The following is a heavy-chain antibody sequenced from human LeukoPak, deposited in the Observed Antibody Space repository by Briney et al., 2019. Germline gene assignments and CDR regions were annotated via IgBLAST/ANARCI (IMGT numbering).Heavy chain of an antibody. CDR1: GGSISSYY. J-gene: IGHJ4*02. CDR3: ARWEGGSYYDFDY. D-gene: IGHD1-26*01. Sequence: PSETLSLTCTVSGGSISSYYWSWIRQPPGKGLEWIGYIYYSGSTSYNPSLKSRVTISVDTSKNQFSLKLNSVTAADTAVYYCARWEGGSYYDFDYWGQGTLVTVSS. CDR2: IYYSGST. V-gene: IGHV4-59*08.